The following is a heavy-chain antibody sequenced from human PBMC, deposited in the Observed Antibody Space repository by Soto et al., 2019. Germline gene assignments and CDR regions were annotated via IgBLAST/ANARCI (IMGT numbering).Heavy chain of an antibody. CDR3: ARDPIVGATSWFDP. Sequence: QVQLVQSGAEVKKPGSSVKVSYKASGGTFSSYTISWVRQAPGQGLEWMGRIIPILGIANYAQKFQGRVTITADKSTSTAYMELSSLRSEDTAVYYCARDPIVGATSWFDPWGQGTLVTVSS. J-gene: IGHJ5*02. CDR2: IIPILGIA. V-gene: IGHV1-69*08. D-gene: IGHD1-26*01. CDR1: GGTFSSYT.